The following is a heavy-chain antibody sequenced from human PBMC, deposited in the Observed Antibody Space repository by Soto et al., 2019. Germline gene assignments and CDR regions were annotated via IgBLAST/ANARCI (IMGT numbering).Heavy chain of an antibody. V-gene: IGHV3-23*01. CDR1: GFTFSSYA. D-gene: IGHD2-2*01. J-gene: IGHJ5*02. CDR3: ANSKYQLLLVWFDP. Sequence: GGSLRLSCAASGFTFSSYAMSWVRQAPGKGLEWVSAISGSGGSTYYADSVKGRFTISRDNSKNTLYLQMNSLRAEDTAVYYCANSKYQLLLVWFDPWGQGTLVTVSS. CDR2: ISGSGGST.